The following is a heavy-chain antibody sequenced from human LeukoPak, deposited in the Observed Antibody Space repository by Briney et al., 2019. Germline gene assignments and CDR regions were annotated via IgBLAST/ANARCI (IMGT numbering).Heavy chain of an antibody. J-gene: IGHJ6*03. CDR2: IFYSGST. CDR3: ARITRDFWSGYDYYYYYMDV. V-gene: IGHV4-39*07. CDR1: SGSISTSNYY. D-gene: IGHD3-3*01. Sequence: SETLSLTCTVSSGSISTSNYYWGWVRQPPGKALEWIGNIFYSGSTYYSPSLKSRVTISLDTSKNQFSLKLSSVTAADTAVYYCARITRDFWSGYDYYYYYMDVWGKGTTVTVSS.